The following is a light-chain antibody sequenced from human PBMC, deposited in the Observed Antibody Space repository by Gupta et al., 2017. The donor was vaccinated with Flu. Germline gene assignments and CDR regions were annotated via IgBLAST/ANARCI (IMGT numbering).Light chain of an antibody. CDR3: QSYDTGLTGSRV. V-gene: IGLV1-40*01. CDR2: GYN. CDR1: ASPFGAGSD. J-gene: IGLJ3*02. Sequence: QSVLTQSHSVSGAPGQAVAISCPGSASPFGAGSDVHWYQQLPGKAPKLLIYGYNNRASGVPDRFSGSKSDTSASLTIAGLQAGDDAYYYCQSYDTGLTGSRVFGGGTRLTVL.